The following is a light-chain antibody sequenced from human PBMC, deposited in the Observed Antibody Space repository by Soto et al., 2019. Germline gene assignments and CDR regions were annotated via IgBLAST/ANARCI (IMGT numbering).Light chain of an antibody. CDR2: ENN. CDR1: SSNIGNNY. J-gene: IGLJ2*01. Sequence: SVLTQPPSVSAAPGQKVTISCSGSSSNIGNNYVSWYQQLPGTAPKLLIYENNKRPSGIPDRFSGSKSGTSATLGITGLQTGDEADYYCGTWYSSLSAEVFGGGTKLTVL. V-gene: IGLV1-51*02. CDR3: GTWYSSLSAEV.